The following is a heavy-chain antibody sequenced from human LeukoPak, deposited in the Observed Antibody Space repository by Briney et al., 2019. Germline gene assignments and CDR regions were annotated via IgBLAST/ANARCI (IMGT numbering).Heavy chain of an antibody. CDR1: GYTLTELS. V-gene: IGHV1-24*01. CDR2: FDPEDGET. CDR3: ATALGYKGSSKPFDY. J-gene: IGHJ4*02. Sequence: ASVKVCCKVSGYTLTELSMHWVRQAPGKGLEWMGGFDPEDGETIYAQKFQGRVTMTEDTSTDTAYMELSSLRSEDTAVYYCATALGYKGSSKPFDYWGQGTLVTVSS. D-gene: IGHD3-10*01.